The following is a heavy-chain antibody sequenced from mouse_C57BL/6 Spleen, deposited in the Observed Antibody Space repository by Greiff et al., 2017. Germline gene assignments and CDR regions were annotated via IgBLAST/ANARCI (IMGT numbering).Heavy chain of an antibody. CDR3: ARKGGGYGDEWLFAY. CDR2: INPNNGGT. J-gene: IGHJ3*01. CDR1: GYTFTDYN. D-gene: IGHD2-2*01. V-gene: IGHV1-18*01. Sequence: EVQLQQSGPELVKPGASVKIPCKASGYTFTDYNMDWVKQSHGQSLEWIGDINPNNGGTIYNQKFKGKATLTVDKSSSTAYMELRSLTSEDTAVYYCARKGGGYGDEWLFAYWGQGTLVTVSA.